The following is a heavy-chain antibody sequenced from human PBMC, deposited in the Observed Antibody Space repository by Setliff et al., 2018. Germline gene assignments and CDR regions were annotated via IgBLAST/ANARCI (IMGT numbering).Heavy chain of an antibody. CDR3: ARLPGYCNGGNCYGYYTFDI. CDR1: GDSISSSSYY. V-gene: IGHV4-39*01. CDR2: INYSGIT. D-gene: IGHD2-15*01. Sequence: SETLSLTCSVSGDSISSSSYYWGWIRQPPGKGLEWIGSINYSGITYYSPSLKSRVIISVDTSKNQFSLKLSSVTAADTAVYYCARLPGYCNGGNCYGYYTFDIWGQGTMVTVSS. J-gene: IGHJ3*02.